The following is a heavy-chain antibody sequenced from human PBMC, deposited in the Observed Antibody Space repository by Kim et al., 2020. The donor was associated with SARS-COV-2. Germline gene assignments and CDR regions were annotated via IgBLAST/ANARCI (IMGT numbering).Heavy chain of an antibody. D-gene: IGHD6-6*01. V-gene: IGHV3-23*01. CDR2: ISGSGGST. Sequence: GGSLRLSCAASGFTFSSYAMSWVRQAPGKGLEWVSAISGSGGSTYYADSVKGRFTISRDNSKNTLYLQMNSLRAEDTAVYYCAKDSAYEYSSSSPYWYFDLWGRGTLVTVSS. CDR3: AKDSAYEYSSSSPYWYFDL. J-gene: IGHJ2*01. CDR1: GFTFSSYA.